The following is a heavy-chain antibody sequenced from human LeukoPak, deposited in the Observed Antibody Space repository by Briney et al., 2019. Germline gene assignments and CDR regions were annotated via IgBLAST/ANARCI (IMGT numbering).Heavy chain of an antibody. V-gene: IGHV3-11*04. CDR2: ISSSGSTI. CDR1: GFTFSDYY. J-gene: IGHJ4*02. D-gene: IGHD6-19*01. CDR3: ARGIAVAGLDY. Sequence: PWGSLRLSCAASGFTFSDYYMSGISQAPGKGLEWVSYISSSGSTIYYADSVKGRFTISRDNAKNSLYLQMNSLKAEDTAVYYCARGIAVAGLDYWGQGTLVTVSS.